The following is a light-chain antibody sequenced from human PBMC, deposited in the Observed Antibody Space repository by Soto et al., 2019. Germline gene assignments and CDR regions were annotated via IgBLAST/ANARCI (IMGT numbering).Light chain of an antibody. V-gene: IGKV1-17*01. CDR2: AAS. J-gene: IGKJ1*01. Sequence: DLQMTQSPSSLSASVGDRVTITCRASQGIRNALGWYQQKPGKAPKRLIYAASSLQSGVPSRFSGSGSGTEFPLTISSLQPEEFATYYYLQNNSYPRTFGQGNKVEIK. CDR1: QGIRNA. CDR3: LQNNSYPRT.